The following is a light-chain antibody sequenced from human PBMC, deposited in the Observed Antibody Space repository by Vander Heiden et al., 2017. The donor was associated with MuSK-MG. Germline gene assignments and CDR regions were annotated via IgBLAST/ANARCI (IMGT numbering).Light chain of an antibody. CDR3: QQYGSSPPMT. Sequence: PGERATLSCRASHRVSLNYLAWYQHKRGQAPRLLIYDASSRAAGIPERFSGSGSGTDFSLTISRVEPEDFAVYYCQQYGSSPPMTFGQGTRLE. V-gene: IGKV3-20*01. CDR2: DAS. J-gene: IGKJ5*01. CDR1: HRVSLNY.